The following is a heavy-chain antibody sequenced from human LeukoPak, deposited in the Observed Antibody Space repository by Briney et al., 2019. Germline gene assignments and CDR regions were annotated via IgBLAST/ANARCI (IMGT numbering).Heavy chain of an antibody. CDR2: LNSSGGST. J-gene: IGHJ2*01. CDR3: ARDPPGHWYFDL. Sequence: ATVKVSCKTSGYIFTDYYIHWVRQAPGQGLEWMGILNSSGGSTTYAQKFQGRITMTRDASTSTVYMELRSLRSEDTAVYYCARDPPGHWYFDLWGRGTLVTVSS. V-gene: IGHV1-46*01. CDR1: GYIFTDYY.